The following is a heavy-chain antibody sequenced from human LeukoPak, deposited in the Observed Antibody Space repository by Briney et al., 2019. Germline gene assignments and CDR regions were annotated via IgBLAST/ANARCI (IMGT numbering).Heavy chain of an antibody. Sequence: PGGSLRLSCAASGFKFSSNWMSWVRQAPGKGLEWVANIKQDGSEKYYVDSVKGRFTISRDNAKNSLYLQMNSLRSEDTAVYYCARGRRWLEVVPAAWFDPWGQGTLVTVSS. CDR3: ARGRRWLEVVPAAWFDP. J-gene: IGHJ5*02. D-gene: IGHD2-2*01. V-gene: IGHV3-7*03. CDR2: IKQDGSEK. CDR1: GFKFSSNW.